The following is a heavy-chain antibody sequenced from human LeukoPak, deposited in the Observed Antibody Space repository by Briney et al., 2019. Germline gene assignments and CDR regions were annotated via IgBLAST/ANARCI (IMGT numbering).Heavy chain of an antibody. V-gene: IGHV4-4*07. CDR1: GGSISSYY. J-gene: IGHJ5*02. D-gene: IGHD3-3*01. CDR2: IYTSGST. Sequence: SETLSLTCTVSGGSISSYYWSWIRQPAGKGLEWIGRIYTSGSTNYNPSLKSRVTISVDTSKNQFSLKLSSVTAADTAVYYCARHEAFWSGYYSPPWWFDPWGQGTLVTVSS. CDR3: ARHEAFWSGYYSPPWWFDP.